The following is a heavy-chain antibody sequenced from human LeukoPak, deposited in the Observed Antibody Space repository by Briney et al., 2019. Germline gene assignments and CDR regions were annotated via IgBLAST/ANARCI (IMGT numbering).Heavy chain of an antibody. Sequence: GGSLRLSCAASGFMFSSYGMHWVRQAPGKGLEWVAFIRYDGNNKHYADSVKGRFTISRDNSKNTLYLQMNSLRAEDTAVYYCARDPLADYYDSSGPPYYFDYWGQGTLVTVSS. CDR2: IRYDGNNK. D-gene: IGHD3-22*01. V-gene: IGHV3-30*02. CDR3: ARDPLADYYDSSGPPYYFDY. J-gene: IGHJ4*02. CDR1: GFMFSSYG.